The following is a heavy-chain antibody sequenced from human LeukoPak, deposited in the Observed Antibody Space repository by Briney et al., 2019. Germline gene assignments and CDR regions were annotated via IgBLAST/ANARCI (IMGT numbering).Heavy chain of an antibody. CDR1: GYTFTGYY. D-gene: IGHD6-19*01. CDR3: ARDNAVAGNDY. J-gene: IGHJ4*02. CDR2: INPNSGGT. V-gene: IGHV1-2*06. Sequence: AASVKVSCKASGYTFTGYYMHWVRRAPGQGLEWMGRINPNSGGTNYAQKLQGRVTMTTDTSTSTAYMELRSLRSDDTAVYYCARDNAVAGNDYWGQGTLVTVSS.